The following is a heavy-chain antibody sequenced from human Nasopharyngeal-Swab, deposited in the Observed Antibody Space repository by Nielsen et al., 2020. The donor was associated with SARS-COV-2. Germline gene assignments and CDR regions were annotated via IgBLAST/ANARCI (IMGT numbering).Heavy chain of an antibody. D-gene: IGHD3-9*01. CDR3: AKDLQLRYFDQGWFDP. V-gene: IGHV3-23*01. J-gene: IGHJ5*02. Sequence: GESLKISCAASGFTFNTYAISWVRQAPGKGLEWVSVISGSDYSTKYADSVKGRFTISRDNSKNTVNLQMNSLRAEDTAIYYCAKDLQLRYFDQGWFDPWGQGTLVTVSS. CDR2: ISGSDYST. CDR1: GFTFNTYA.